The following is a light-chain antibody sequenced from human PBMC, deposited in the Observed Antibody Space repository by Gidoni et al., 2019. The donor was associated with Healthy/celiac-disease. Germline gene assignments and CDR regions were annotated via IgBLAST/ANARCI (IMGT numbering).Light chain of an antibody. J-gene: IGKJ1*01. V-gene: IGKV3-20*01. CDR1: QSVSSSY. CDR2: GAS. CDR3: QQYGSSPQT. Sequence: VLTQSPGTLSLSPGERATLSCRASQSVSSSYLAWYQQKPGQAPRLLIYGASSRATGIPDRFSGSGSGTDFTLTISRLEPEDFAVYYCQQYGSSPQTFGQGTKVEIK.